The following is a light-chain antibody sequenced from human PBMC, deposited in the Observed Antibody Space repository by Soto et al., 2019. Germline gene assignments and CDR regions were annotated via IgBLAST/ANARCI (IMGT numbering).Light chain of an antibody. Sequence: QSALTQPASVSGSPGQSITISCTGTSSDVGGYNYVSWYQQHPGKAPKLMIFDVSNRPSGFSNRFSGSKSGNTASLTISGLQAEDEADYYCSSYTSSSTPPVVFGGGTKLTVL. CDR1: SSDVGGYNY. CDR3: SSYTSSSTPPVV. J-gene: IGLJ2*01. CDR2: DVS. V-gene: IGLV2-14*01.